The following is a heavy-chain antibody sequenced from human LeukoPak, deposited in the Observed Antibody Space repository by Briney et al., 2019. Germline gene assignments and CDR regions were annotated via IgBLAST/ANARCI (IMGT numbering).Heavy chain of an antibody. J-gene: IGHJ5*02. Sequence: SETLSLTCTVSVSGGSINSYFWSWIRQPPEKGLEWIGYISYSGSTNYIPSLKSRVTMSVDTSKNQFSLKLSSVTAADTAVYYCARAGGYGSGNSAWGQGTLVTVSS. CDR2: ISYSGST. V-gene: IGHV4-59*01. CDR3: ARAGGYGSGNSA. D-gene: IGHD3-10*01. CDR1: GGSINSYF.